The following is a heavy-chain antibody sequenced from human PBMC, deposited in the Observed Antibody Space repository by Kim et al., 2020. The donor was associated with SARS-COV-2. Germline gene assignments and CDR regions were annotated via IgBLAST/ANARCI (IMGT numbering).Heavy chain of an antibody. CDR3: AKGKNWGPSGEDV. CDR2: ISGSGGST. CDR1: GFTFSSYA. Sequence: GGSLRLSCAASGFTFSSYAMSWVRQAPGKGLEWVSAISGSGGSTYYADSVMGRFTISRDNSKNTLYLQMNSLRAEDTAVYYCAKGKNWGPSGEDVWGQGTTVTVSS. D-gene: IGHD7-27*01. J-gene: IGHJ6*02. V-gene: IGHV3-23*01.